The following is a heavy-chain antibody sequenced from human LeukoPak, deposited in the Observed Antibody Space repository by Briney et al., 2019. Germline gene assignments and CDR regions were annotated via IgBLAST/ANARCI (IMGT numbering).Heavy chain of an antibody. V-gene: IGHV1-2*02. CDR1: GYTFTGYY. CDR3: ARGGRGGRYIVDTVTTALDY. J-gene: IGHJ4*02. D-gene: IGHD4-17*01. Sequence: ASVKVSCKASGYTFTGYYMHWVRQAPGQGLEWMGWINPNSGGTNYAQKFQGRVTMTRDTSISTAYMELSRLRSDDTAVYYCARGGRGGRYIVDTVTTALDYWGQGTLVTVSS. CDR2: INPNSGGT.